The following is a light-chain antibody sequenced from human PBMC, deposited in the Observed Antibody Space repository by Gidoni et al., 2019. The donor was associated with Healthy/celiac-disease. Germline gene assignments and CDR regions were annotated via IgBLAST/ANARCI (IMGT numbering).Light chain of an antibody. V-gene: IGKV1-39*01. CDR2: AAS. J-gene: IGKJ2*01. CDR1: QSISSY. Sequence: DIQMTQSPSSLSASVGDRVTITCRASQSISSYLNCYQQKPGKAPKLLIYAASSLKSGVPSRFSGSGSGTDFTITISSLQPEDFATYYCQQSYSTPPYTFXQXTKLEIK. CDR3: QQSYSTPPYT.